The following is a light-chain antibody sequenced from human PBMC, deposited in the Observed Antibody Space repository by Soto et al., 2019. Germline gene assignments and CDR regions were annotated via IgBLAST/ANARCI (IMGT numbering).Light chain of an antibody. CDR2: AAS. V-gene: IGKV1-27*01. CDR3: QKCDDAPPFT. CDR1: QGISNY. Sequence: DIPMTQSPSSLSASVGDRVTITCRASQGISNYVAWYQQKPGKAPKLLIYAASTLQSGVPSRFSGSGSGTDFTLTISSLQPEDVATYSCQKCDDAPPFTCGPGTKVDIK. J-gene: IGKJ3*01.